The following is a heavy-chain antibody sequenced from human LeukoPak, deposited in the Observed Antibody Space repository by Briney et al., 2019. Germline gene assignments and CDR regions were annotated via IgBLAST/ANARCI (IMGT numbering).Heavy chain of an antibody. CDR2: FNPISGGT. D-gene: IGHD2-15*01. Sequence: GASVKVSCKASGYTFDDYDMHWVRQAPGQGLEWMGWFNPISGGTAYARKFQGRVTMTWGTSISTVYMELIRLTSDDTALFYCARVPRQLLPYFDYWGQGTLVTVSS. V-gene: IGHV1-2*02. CDR1: GYTFDDYD. CDR3: ARVPRQLLPYFDY. J-gene: IGHJ4*02.